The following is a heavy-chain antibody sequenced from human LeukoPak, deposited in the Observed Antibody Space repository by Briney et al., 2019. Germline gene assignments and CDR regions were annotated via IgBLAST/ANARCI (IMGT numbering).Heavy chain of an antibody. CDR3: AKDRRNSLSTGYYSFDY. CDR2: ISGTGSGT. V-gene: IGHV3-23*01. Sequence: PGGSLRLSCAASGFTFSSYTMNWVRQAPGKGLEWVPAISGTGSGTYYADSVKGRFTVSRDNSKNTLYLQMNSLRADDTAVYYCAKDRRNSLSTGYYSFDYWGQGTLVTVSS. D-gene: IGHD3-22*01. CDR1: GFTFSSYT. J-gene: IGHJ4*02.